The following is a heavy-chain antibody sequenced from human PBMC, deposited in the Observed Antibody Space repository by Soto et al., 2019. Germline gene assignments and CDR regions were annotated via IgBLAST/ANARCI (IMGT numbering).Heavy chain of an antibody. V-gene: IGHV3-66*04. D-gene: IGHD5-18*01. J-gene: IGHJ4*02. CDR3: ARHGYNYGGGYFDY. CDR2: IYSGGST. CDR1: GVTVSSNY. Sequence: EVQLVESGGGLVQPGGSLRLSCAASGVTVSSNYTSWVRQAPGKGLEWVSVIYSGGSTYYADSVKGRFTISRDNSKNPLYLQMNSLRAEDTAVYYWARHGYNYGGGYFDYWGQGTLVTVSS.